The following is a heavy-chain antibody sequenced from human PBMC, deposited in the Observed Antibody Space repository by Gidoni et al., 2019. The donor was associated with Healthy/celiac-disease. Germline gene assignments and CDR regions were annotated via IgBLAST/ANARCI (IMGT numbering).Heavy chain of an antibody. CDR2: ISAYNSNT. CDR3: AKQDYDFWSGSNWFDP. D-gene: IGHD3-3*01. Sequence: QVQLVQSGAEVKKPGASVKVSCKASGYTFTSYGISWVRQAPGQGLEWMGWISAYNSNTNYAQKLQGRVTMTTDTSTSTAYMELRSLRSDDTAVYYCAKQDYDFWSGSNWFDPWGQGTLVTVSS. J-gene: IGHJ5*02. V-gene: IGHV1-18*01. CDR1: GYTFTSYG.